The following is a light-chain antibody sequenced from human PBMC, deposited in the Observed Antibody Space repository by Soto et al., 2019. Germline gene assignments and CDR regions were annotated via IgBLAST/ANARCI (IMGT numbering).Light chain of an antibody. J-gene: IGKJ4*01. Sequence: EIMITQSPATLSVSPGERATPSCRASQSVSSNLAWYQQKPGQAPRLLIYGASTRATGIPARFSGSGSGTEFTLTISSLQSEDFAVYYCQQYNNWPQALTFGGGTKVDIK. CDR1: QSVSSN. V-gene: IGKV3-15*01. CDR2: GAS. CDR3: QQYNNWPQALT.